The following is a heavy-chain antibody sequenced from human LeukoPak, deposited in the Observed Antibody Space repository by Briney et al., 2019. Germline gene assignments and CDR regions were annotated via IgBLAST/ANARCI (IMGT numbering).Heavy chain of an antibody. V-gene: IGHV4-59*08. D-gene: IGHD4-11*01. CDR2: IYYSGSS. Sequence: SETLSLTCTVSGGSISSYYWSWIRQPPGKGLEWIGYIYYSGSSNYNPSLKSRVTISVDTSKNQFSLKLTSVTAADTAVYYCARQGDDYSSLDFEYWGQGTLVTVSS. CDR1: GGSISSYY. CDR3: ARQGDDYSSLDFEY. J-gene: IGHJ4*02.